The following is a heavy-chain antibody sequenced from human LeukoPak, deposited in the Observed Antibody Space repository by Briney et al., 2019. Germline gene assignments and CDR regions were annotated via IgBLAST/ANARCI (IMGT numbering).Heavy chain of an antibody. Sequence: SQTLSLTCAISGDSVSSNSAAWNWNRQSPSRGLEWLGRTYYRSKWYDDYAVSVKSRITINPDTSKNQFSLKLSSVTAADTAVYYCARGHSKVYYYGSGSFFRFDYWGQGTLVTVSS. J-gene: IGHJ4*02. D-gene: IGHD3-10*01. CDR1: GDSVSSNSAA. CDR3: ARGHSKVYYYGSGSFFRFDY. V-gene: IGHV6-1*01. CDR2: TYYRSKWYD.